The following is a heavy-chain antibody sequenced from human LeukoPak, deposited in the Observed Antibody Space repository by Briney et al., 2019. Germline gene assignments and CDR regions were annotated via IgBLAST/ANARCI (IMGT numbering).Heavy chain of an antibody. Sequence: RGESLKISCKGSGYSFTRYWIGWVRQMPGRGLEWMGIIYPGDSDPRYSPSFQGQVTISADKSISTAFLQWSSLKASDTAMYYCARRRYCSGGTCYGVDYWGQGTLVTVSS. D-gene: IGHD2-15*01. V-gene: IGHV5-51*01. J-gene: IGHJ4*02. CDR1: GYSFTRYW. CDR2: IYPGDSDP. CDR3: ARRRYCSGGTCYGVDY.